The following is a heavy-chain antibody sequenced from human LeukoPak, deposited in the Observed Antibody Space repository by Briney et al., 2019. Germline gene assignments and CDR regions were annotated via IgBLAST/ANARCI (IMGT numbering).Heavy chain of an antibody. Sequence: SSKASGSGFTSYWISWGRPPPEKGLGWMGRIDPGASTTNYNPSFQGHVTISADKSISTAYLQWSSLKASDTAMYCCGRPAGVKYVGDDYGRDVWGKGTTGTVS. CDR1: GSGFTSYW. V-gene: IGHV5-10-1*01. CDR3: GRPAGVKYVGDDYGRDV. CDR2: IDPGASTT. J-gene: IGHJ6*04. D-gene: IGHD3-10*01.